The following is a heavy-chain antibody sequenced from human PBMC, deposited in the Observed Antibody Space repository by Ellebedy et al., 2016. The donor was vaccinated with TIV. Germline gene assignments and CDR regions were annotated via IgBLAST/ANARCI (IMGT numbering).Heavy chain of an antibody. CDR2: INAHNGDT. V-gene: IGHV1-18*04. D-gene: IGHD3-10*01. CDR3: ARAPLNRGLLESWLTPPDY. CDR1: GYTFTRYS. J-gene: IGHJ4*02. Sequence: AASVKVSCKASGYTFTRYSFAWVRQAPGQGLEWMGWINAHNGDTKYAQMLQGRVTMTTDTSTSTAYVELRSLRADDTAVYYCARAPLNRGLLESWLTPPDYWGQGTLITVSS.